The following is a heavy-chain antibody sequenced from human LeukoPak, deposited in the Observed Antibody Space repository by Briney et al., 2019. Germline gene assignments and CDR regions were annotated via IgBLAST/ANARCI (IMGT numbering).Heavy chain of an antibody. D-gene: IGHD2-15*01. CDR2: IGSTSSYI. V-gene: IGHV3-21*01. CDR1: GFTFSSYS. Sequence: PGGSLRLSCAASGFTFSSYSMNWVRQAPGKGLEWVSSIGSTSSYIYYADSVKGRFTISRDNAKSSLSLQMNSLRAEDTAMYYCARDWVHCGGGTCSTDYWGQGTLVTVSS. J-gene: IGHJ4*02. CDR3: ARDWVHCGGGTCSTDY.